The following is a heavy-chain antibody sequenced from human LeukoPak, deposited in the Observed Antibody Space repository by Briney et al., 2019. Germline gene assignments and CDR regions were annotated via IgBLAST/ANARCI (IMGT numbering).Heavy chain of an antibody. CDR1: GYTFTGYY. V-gene: IGHV1-2*02. J-gene: IGHJ4*02. D-gene: IGHD3-22*01. Sequence: ASVKVSCKASGYTFTGYYMHWVRQAPGQGLEWMGWINPNSGGTNYAQKFQGRVTMTRDTSISTAYMELSRLTSDDTAVYYCAKEVHYYDSSDYFPLGYWGQGTLITVSS. CDR2: INPNSGGT. CDR3: AKEVHYYDSSDYFPLGY.